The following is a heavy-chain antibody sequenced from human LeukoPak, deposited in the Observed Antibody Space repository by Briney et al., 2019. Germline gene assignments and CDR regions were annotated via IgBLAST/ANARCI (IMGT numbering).Heavy chain of an antibody. J-gene: IGHJ4*02. CDR3: AKPQNSYDSSGYYDY. Sequence: GGSLRLSCAASGFTFSSYWMNWVRQAPGKGLEWVAFIRYDGSNKYYADSVKGRFTISRDNSKNTLYLQMNSLRAEDTAVYYCAKPQNSYDSSGYYDYWGQGTLVTVSS. CDR2: IRYDGSNK. V-gene: IGHV3-30*02. CDR1: GFTFSSYW. D-gene: IGHD3-22*01.